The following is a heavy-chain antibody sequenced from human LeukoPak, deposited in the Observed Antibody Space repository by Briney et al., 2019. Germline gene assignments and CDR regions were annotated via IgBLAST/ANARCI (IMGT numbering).Heavy chain of an antibody. D-gene: IGHD3-16*01. CDR3: AREGWGGAFDI. V-gene: IGHV4-61*08. Sequence: PSQTLSFTCTVSGGSISSGDYYWSWIRQPPGKGLEWIGYIYYSGSTNYNPSLKSRVTISVDTSKNQFSLKLSSVTAADTAVYYCAREGWGGAFDIWGQGTMVTVSS. CDR2: IYYSGST. J-gene: IGHJ3*02. CDR1: GGSISSGDYY.